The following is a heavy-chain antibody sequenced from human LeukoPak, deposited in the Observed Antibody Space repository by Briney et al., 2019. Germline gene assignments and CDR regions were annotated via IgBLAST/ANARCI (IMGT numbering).Heavy chain of an antibody. D-gene: IGHD6-19*01. CDR1: GFTFSSYA. Sequence: GGSLRLSCAASGFTFSSYAMHWVRQAPGKGLEWVSGISGGGTTTYYADSVKGRFTISRDNSKNTLSLQMNSLRAEDTAVYYRALVVAGRVNYWGQGTLVTVSS. J-gene: IGHJ4*02. CDR2: ISGGGTTT. CDR3: ALVVAGRVNY. V-gene: IGHV3-23*01.